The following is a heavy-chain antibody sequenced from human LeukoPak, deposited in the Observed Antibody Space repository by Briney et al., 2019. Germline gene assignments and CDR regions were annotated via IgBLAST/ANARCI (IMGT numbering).Heavy chain of an antibody. J-gene: IGHJ4*02. D-gene: IGHD3-16*01. Sequence: GGSLRLSCAASGFTFTSYWMSWVRQAPGKGLEWVANIKDDGTETYYVDSVKGRFTISRDNAKNSLYLQMNSLRAEDTAVYYCGRDPHYDSLDYWGQGTLVTVSS. CDR3: GRDPHYDSLDY. CDR1: GFTFTSYW. V-gene: IGHV3-7*01. CDR2: IKDDGTET.